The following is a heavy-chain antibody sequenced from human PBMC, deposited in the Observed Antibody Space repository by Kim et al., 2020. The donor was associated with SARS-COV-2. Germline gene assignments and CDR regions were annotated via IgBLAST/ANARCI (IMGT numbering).Heavy chain of an antibody. CDR2: ISAYNGNT. Sequence: ASVKVSCKASGYTFTSYGISWVRQAPGQGLEWMGWISAYNGNTNYAQKLQGRVTMTTDTSTSTAYMELRSLRSDDTAVYYRAREGDIVVVPAAIPGMDVWGQGTMVTVPS. V-gene: IGHV1-18*04. D-gene: IGHD2-2*01. CDR3: AREGDIVVVPAAIPGMDV. J-gene: IGHJ6*02. CDR1: GYTFTSYG.